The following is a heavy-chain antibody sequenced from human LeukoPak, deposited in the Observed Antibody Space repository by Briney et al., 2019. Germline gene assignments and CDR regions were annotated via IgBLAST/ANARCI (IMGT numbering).Heavy chain of an antibody. V-gene: IGHV4-31*09. J-gene: IGHJ5*02. CDR2: IYYSGST. CDR3: XXXSSWLNWFDP. Sequence: EPSETLSLTCTVSGGSISSGGYYWSWIRQHPGKGLEWIGYIYYSGSTYYNPSLKSRVTISVDTSKNQFSLKLSSVTAADTAVYXXXXXSSWLNWFDPWGQGTLVTVSS. CDR1: GGSISSGGYY. D-gene: IGHD6-13*01.